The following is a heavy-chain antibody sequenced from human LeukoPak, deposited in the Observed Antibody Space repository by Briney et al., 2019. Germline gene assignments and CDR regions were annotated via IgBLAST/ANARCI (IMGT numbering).Heavy chain of an antibody. CDR1: GGSFSGYY. CDR2: INHSGST. J-gene: IGHJ4*02. CDR3: ARGVRSSTYSYGFMNY. Sequence: PSETLSLTCAVYGGSFSGYYWSWTRQPPGKGLEWIGEINHSGSTNYNPSLKSRVTISVDTSKNQFSLKLNSVTAADTAVYYCARGVRSSTYSYGFMNYWGQGTLVTVSS. V-gene: IGHV4-34*01. D-gene: IGHD5-18*01.